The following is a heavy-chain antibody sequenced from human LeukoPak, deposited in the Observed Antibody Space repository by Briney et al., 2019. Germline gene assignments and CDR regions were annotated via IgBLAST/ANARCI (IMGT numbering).Heavy chain of an antibody. CDR2: IYHSGST. V-gene: IGHV4-39*07. Sequence: PSETLSLTCTVSGGSISSSSYYWGWIRQPPGKGLEWIGSIYHSGSTYYNPSLKSRITISVDTSKNQFSLKLSSVTAADTAVYYCARDLRTPLFYDYAFYFDYWGQGTLVTVSS. CDR1: GGSISSSSYY. J-gene: IGHJ4*02. D-gene: IGHD3-16*01. CDR3: ARDLRTPLFYDYAFYFDY.